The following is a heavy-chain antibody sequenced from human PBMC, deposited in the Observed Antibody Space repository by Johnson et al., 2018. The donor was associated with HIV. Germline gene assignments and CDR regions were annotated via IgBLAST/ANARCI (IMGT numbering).Heavy chain of an antibody. CDR3: AKDREGSGWYEGVAFDI. D-gene: IGHD6-19*01. CDR2: ISGSGRST. CDR1: GFTFSSYA. Sequence: VQLVESGGGLVQPGGSLRLSCAASGFTFSSYAMSWVRQAPGRGLEWVSSISGSGRSTYYADSVKGRFTISRDNSKNTLYLQMNSLRAEDTAVYYCAKDREGSGWYEGVAFDIWGQGTMVTVSS. J-gene: IGHJ3*02. V-gene: IGHV3-23*04.